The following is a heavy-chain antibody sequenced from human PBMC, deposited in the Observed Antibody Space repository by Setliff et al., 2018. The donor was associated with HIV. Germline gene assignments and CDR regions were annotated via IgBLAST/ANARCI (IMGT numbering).Heavy chain of an antibody. CDR2: IKQDGSEK. D-gene: IGHD1-20*01. Sequence: PGGSVRLYCAASGFTFSSYWMSWVRQAPGKGLEWVANIKQDGSEKYYVDSVKGRFTISRENAKNSLYLQLNSLRAEDTAVYYCARYNWNPLGYRFDYWGQGTLVTVSS. V-gene: IGHV3-7*03. CDR3: ARYNWNPLGYRFDY. J-gene: IGHJ4*02. CDR1: GFTFSSYW.